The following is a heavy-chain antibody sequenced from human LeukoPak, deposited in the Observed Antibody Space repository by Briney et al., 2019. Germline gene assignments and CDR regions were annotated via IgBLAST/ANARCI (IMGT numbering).Heavy chain of an antibody. J-gene: IGHJ5*02. CDR3: AKGVATVLGWFDP. D-gene: IGHD5-12*01. V-gene: IGHV3-30*02. CDR1: GFTFSSYA. Sequence: PGGSLRLSCAASGFTFSSYAMSWVRQAPGKGLEWVAFIRYDGSNKYYADSVKGRFTISRDNSKNTLYLQMNSLRAEDTAVYYCAKGVATVLGWFDPWGQGTLVTVSS. CDR2: IRYDGSNK.